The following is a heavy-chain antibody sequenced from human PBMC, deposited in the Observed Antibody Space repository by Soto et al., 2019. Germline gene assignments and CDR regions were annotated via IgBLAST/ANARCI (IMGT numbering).Heavy chain of an antibody. V-gene: IGHV3-9*01. J-gene: IGHJ6*02. CDR3: AKDKSNEELSVYYYNGLDV. D-gene: IGHD2-8*01. CDR2: ISWNSVNV. CDR1: GFTFEDYA. Sequence: GGSLRLSCAASGFTFEDYAMHWVRQDPGKGLEWVSSISWNSVNVGYADSVRGRFTISRDNAKNSLYLQMNSLKPEDTALYFCAKDKSNEELSVYYYNGLDVWGQGTTVTAP.